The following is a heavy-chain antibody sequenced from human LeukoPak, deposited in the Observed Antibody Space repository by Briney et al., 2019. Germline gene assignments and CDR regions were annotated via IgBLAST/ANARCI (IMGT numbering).Heavy chain of an antibody. CDR2: ISSSGSTI. Sequence: GGSLRLSCAASGFTFSSYEMNWVRQAPGKGLEWVSYISSSGSTIYYADSVKGRFTISRDNAKNSLYLQMNSLSAEDTAVYYRARSLPSYDFWSGYSATTHFDYWGQGTLVTVSS. J-gene: IGHJ4*02. CDR1: GFTFSSYE. V-gene: IGHV3-48*03. CDR3: ARSLPSYDFWSGYSATTHFDY. D-gene: IGHD3-3*01.